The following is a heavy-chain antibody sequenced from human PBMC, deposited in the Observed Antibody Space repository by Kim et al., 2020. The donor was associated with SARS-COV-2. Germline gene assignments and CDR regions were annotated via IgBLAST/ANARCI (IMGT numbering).Heavy chain of an antibody. D-gene: IGHD6-13*01. Sequence: SETLSLTCAVYGGSFSGYYWSWIRQPPGKGLEWIGEIKHSGSTNYNPSLKSRVTISVDTSKNQFSLKLSSVTAADTAAYYCARVSMIYSSSWYYYMDVGG. J-gene: IGHJ6*03. CDR3: ARVSMIYSSSWYYYMDV. CDR2: IKHSGST. V-gene: IGHV4-34*01. CDR1: GGSFSGYY.